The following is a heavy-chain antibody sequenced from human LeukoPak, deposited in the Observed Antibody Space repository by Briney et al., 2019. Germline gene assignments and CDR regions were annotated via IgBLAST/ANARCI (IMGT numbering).Heavy chain of an antibody. V-gene: IGHV3-48*01. CDR3: ARVMGQWNWYFDL. CDR1: GFTFSSYS. D-gene: IGHD2-8*01. J-gene: IGHJ2*01. Sequence: GGSLRLSCAASGFTFSSYSMNWVRQAPGKGLEWVSYISSSSSTIYYADSVKGRFTISRDNAKNSLYLHMNSLRAEDTAVYYCARVMGQWNWYFDLWGRGTLVTVSS. CDR2: ISSSSSTI.